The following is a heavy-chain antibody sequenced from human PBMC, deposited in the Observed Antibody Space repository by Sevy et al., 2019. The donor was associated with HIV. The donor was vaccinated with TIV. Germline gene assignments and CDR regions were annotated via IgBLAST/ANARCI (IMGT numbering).Heavy chain of an antibody. CDR3: ARVRDHGELKSSPFDY. Sequence: ASVKVSCKASGYTFTSYGISWVRQAPGQGLEWMGWISAYNGNTNYALKLQGRVTMTTDTSTSTAYMELRSLRSDDTAMYYCARVRDHGELKSSPFDYWGQGTLVTVSS. V-gene: IGHV1-18*01. CDR2: ISAYNGNT. CDR1: GYTFTSYG. D-gene: IGHD3-10*01. J-gene: IGHJ4*02.